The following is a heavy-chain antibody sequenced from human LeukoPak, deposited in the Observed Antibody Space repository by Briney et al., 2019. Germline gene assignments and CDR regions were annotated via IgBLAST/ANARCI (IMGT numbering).Heavy chain of an antibody. CDR1: GFTFSSYS. J-gene: IGHJ6*03. CDR2: ISSSSSYI. V-gene: IGHV3-21*01. Sequence: GGSLRLSCAASGFTFSSYSMNWFRQAPGKGLEWVSSISSSSSYIYYADSVKGRFTISRDNAKNSLYLQMNSLRAEDTAVYYCASLAARSFLYYYMDVWGKGTTVTVSS. D-gene: IGHD6-6*01. CDR3: ASLAARSFLYYYMDV.